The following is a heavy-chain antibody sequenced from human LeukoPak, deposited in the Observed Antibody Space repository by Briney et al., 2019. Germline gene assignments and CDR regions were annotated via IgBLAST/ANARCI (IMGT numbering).Heavy chain of an antibody. CDR2: IYSNGGT. CDR1: GVTVSSHY. D-gene: IGHD3-22*01. J-gene: IGHJ4*02. Sequence: GGSLRLSCAASGVTVSSHYMSWVRQAPGKGLEWVSVIYSNGGTSYADSVKGRFIISRDTSKNTLYLQMNSLRAEDTAVYYCARDLDSSGYYPDYWGQGTLVTVSS. CDR3: ARDLDSSGYYPDY. V-gene: IGHV3-53*01.